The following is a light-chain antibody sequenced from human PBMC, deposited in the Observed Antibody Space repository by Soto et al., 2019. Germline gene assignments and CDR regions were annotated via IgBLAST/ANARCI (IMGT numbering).Light chain of an antibody. J-gene: IGKJ1*01. CDR1: QSVSSTF. Sequence: EIVLTQSPGTRSLTPGERATLSCRASQSVSSTFLAWYQQKPGQAPKVLIYGASTRATGIPDRFSGSGSGTDFTLTISRLEPEDFAMYYCQQYESSRTFGQGTKVEMK. V-gene: IGKV3-20*01. CDR3: QQYESSRT. CDR2: GAS.